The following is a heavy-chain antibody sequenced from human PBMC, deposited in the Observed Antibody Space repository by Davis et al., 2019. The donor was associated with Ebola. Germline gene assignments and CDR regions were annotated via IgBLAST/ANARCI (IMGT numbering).Heavy chain of an antibody. CDR3: ARGVVGSNWFDP. D-gene: IGHD2-15*01. J-gene: IGHJ5*02. Sequence: GESLKISCKASGYSFTTYWIVWVRQMPGKGLECMGIIFPSDSDTRYSPSFQGQVTISADKSISTAYLQWSSLKASDTAMYYCARGVVGSNWFDPWGQGTLVTVSS. CDR1: GYSFTTYW. V-gene: IGHV5-51*01. CDR2: IFPSDSDT.